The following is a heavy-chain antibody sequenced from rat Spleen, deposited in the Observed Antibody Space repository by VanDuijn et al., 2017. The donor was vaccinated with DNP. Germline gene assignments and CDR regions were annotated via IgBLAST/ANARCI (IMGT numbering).Heavy chain of an antibody. J-gene: IGHJ2*01. CDR2: ISYEGSST. V-gene: IGHV5-22*01. D-gene: IGHD1-3*01. CDR3: ARVQMIEFLIPYFDY. CDR1: GFTFSNYY. Sequence: EVQLVESGGGLVQPGRSMKLSCAASGFTFSNYYMAWVRQAPTKGLEWVASISYEGSSTYYGDSVKGRFTISRDNAKSTLYLQMNSLRSEDTATYYCARVQMIEFLIPYFDYWGQGVMVTVSS.